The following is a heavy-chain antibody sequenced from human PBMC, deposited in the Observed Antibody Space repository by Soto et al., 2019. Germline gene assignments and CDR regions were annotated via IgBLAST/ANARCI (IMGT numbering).Heavy chain of an antibody. CDR3: AKDLSVAGTMYYYYYGMDV. V-gene: IGHV3-30*18. J-gene: IGHJ6*02. Sequence: QVQLVESGGGVVQPGRSLRLSCAASGFTFSSYGMHWVRQAPGKGLEWVAVISYDGSNKYYADSVKGRFTISRDNSKNTLYLQMNSLRAEDTAVYYCAKDLSVAGTMYYYYYGMDVWGQGTTVTVSS. CDR1: GFTFSSYG. D-gene: IGHD6-19*01. CDR2: ISYDGSNK.